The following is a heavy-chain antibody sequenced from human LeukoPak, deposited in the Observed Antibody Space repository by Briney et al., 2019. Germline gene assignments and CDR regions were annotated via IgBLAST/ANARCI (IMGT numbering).Heavy chain of an antibody. V-gene: IGHV4-59*01. D-gene: IGHD3-10*01. J-gene: IGHJ4*02. CDR2: IYYTGST. Sequence: TSETLSLTCTVSGGSISSYYWSWIRQPPGKGLEWIGYIYYTGSTNYNPSLKSRVTISVDTSKNQFSLKLSSVTAADTAVYYCARAGWFGEFYGPLDYWGQGSFVTVSS. CDR1: GGSISSYY. CDR3: ARAGWFGEFYGPLDY.